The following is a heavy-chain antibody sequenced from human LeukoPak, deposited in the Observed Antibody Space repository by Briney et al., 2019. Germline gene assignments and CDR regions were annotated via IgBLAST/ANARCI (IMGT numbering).Heavy chain of an antibody. CDR1: GGSISSGDYY. D-gene: IGHD3-22*01. V-gene: IGHV4-30-4*01. CDR3: ACYXDNSFDY. J-gene: IGHJ4*01. CDR2: IYYSGST. Sequence: SETLSLTCTVSGGSISSGDYYWSWIRQPPGKGLEWIGYIYYSGSTYYNPSLKSRVTISVDTSKNQFSLKLSSVTAADTAVYXCACYXDNSFDYWGXGTXVXVSS.